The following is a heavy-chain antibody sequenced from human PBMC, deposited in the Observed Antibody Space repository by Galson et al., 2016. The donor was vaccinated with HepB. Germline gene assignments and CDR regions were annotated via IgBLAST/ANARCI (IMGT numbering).Heavy chain of an antibody. V-gene: IGHV4-61*01. CDR3: ARMEPALISGFAY. D-gene: IGHD2-15*01. CDR2: IYYSGTT. CDR1: GGSISSGNYY. J-gene: IGHJ4*02. Sequence: LTCTVSGGSISSGNYYWSWVRQPPGKRLEWIGDIYYSGTTNYKPSLKSRVPISVDTSKNQFSLRLSSVTAADTAVYYCARMEPALISGFAYWGQGTLVSVSS.